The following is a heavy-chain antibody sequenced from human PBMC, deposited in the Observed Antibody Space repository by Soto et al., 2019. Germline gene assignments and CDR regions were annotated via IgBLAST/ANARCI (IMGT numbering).Heavy chain of an antibody. CDR3: ARRHGGNSGSYYYYGMDV. J-gene: IGHJ6*02. Sequence: SETLSLTCAVYGGSFSGYYWSWIRQPPGKGLEWIGEINHSRSTNYNPSLKSRVTISVDTSKNQFSLKLSSVTAADTAVYYCARRHGGNSGSYYYYGMDVWGQGTTVTVSS. V-gene: IGHV4-34*01. CDR1: GGSFSGYY. CDR2: INHSRST. D-gene: IGHD2-21*02.